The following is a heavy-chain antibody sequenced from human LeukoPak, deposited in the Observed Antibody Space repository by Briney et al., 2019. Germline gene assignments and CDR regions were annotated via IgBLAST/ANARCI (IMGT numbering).Heavy chain of an antibody. D-gene: IGHD3-16*01. CDR1: GYTFTSYD. V-gene: IGHV1-8*01. Sequence: GASVEVSCKASGYTFTSYDINWVRQATGQGLEWMGWMNPNSGNTGYAQKFQGRVTMTRNTSISTAYMELSSLRSEDTAVYYCARGRRARILYVWGSYNNWFDPWGQGTLVTVSS. CDR3: ARGRRARILYVWGSYNNWFDP. J-gene: IGHJ5*02. CDR2: MNPNSGNT.